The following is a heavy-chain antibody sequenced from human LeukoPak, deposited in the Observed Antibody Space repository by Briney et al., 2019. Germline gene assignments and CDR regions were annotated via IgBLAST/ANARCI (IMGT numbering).Heavy chain of an antibody. V-gene: IGHV3-21*01. D-gene: IGHD1-26*01. CDR3: AKVSWESPSYCFDY. CDR2: VSSTSSFI. Sequence: GGSLRLSCAASGFTFSSYSINWVRQAPGKGLEWVSCVSSTSSFIYYADSVKGRFTISRDNSKNTLYLQMNSLRSEDTALYYCAKVSWESPSYCFDYWGQGTLVTVSS. CDR1: GFTFSSYS. J-gene: IGHJ4*02.